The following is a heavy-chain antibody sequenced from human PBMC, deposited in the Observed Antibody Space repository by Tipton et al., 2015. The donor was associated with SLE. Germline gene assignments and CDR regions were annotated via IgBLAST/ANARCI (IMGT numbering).Heavy chain of an antibody. V-gene: IGHV3-23*01. CDR3: ARDPASSTGWYHDF. J-gene: IGHJ4*02. Sequence: GSLRLSCAASGFTFSSYAMNWVRQAPGKGLEWVSDISDSGDSTHYADSVKGRFTVSRDNSKNTLYLQMNSLRAEDTALYYCARDPASSTGWYHDFWGQGTLVTVSS. CDR2: ISDSGDST. CDR1: GFTFSSYA. D-gene: IGHD6-19*01.